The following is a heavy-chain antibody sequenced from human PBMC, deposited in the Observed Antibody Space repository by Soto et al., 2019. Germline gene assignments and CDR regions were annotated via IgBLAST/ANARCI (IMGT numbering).Heavy chain of an antibody. Sequence: EVHLVESGGGLVQTGGSLRLSCAIFESTVSRDWMNWVRQAPGKGLEWVAHINQDGSEKYYVDSVKGRFTISRDNAKKSLYLQMNGVGPADTAMYYCSGGVGDAFWGQGTLVTVSS. V-gene: IGHV3-7*04. J-gene: IGHJ4*02. D-gene: IGHD1-26*01. CDR3: SGGVGDAF. CDR2: INQDGSEK. CDR1: ESTVSRDW.